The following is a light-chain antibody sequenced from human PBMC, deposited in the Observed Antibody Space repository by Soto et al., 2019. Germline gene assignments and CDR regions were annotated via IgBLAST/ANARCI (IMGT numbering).Light chain of an antibody. CDR3: CSYARTSTVV. CDR1: SSDVGSYNL. Sequence: QSALTQPACVSGSPGQSITISCTGTSSDVGSYNLVSWYQQHPGKAPKLMIYEGSKRPSGVSNRFSGSKSGNTASLTISGLQAEDEADYYCCSYARTSTVVFGGGTKLTVL. J-gene: IGLJ2*01. V-gene: IGLV2-23*01. CDR2: EGS.